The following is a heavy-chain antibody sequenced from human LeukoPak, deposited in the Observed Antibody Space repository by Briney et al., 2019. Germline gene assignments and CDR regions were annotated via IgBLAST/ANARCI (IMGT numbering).Heavy chain of an antibody. Sequence: SETLSLTCTVSGGSISSYYWSWIRQPPGKGLEWIGYIYYSGSTNYNPSLKSRVTISVDTSKKQFSLKLSSVTAAHTAVYYCARHVNDVGPYFDYWGQGTLVTVSS. CDR3: ARHVNDVGPYFDY. CDR1: GGSISSYY. CDR2: IYYSGST. V-gene: IGHV4-59*08. J-gene: IGHJ4*02.